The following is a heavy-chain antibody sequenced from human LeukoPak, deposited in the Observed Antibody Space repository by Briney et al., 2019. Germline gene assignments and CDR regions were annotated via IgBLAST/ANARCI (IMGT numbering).Heavy chain of an antibody. D-gene: IGHD2-2*02. J-gene: IGHJ6*03. V-gene: IGHV4-4*07. CDR2: IYTSGST. CDR1: GGSISSYY. Sequence: SETLSLTCTVSGGSISSYYWSWIRQPAGKGLEWIGRIYTSGSTNYNPSLKSRVTMSVDTSKNQFSLKLSSVTAADTAVYYCAGGPPPYTDYYYYYMDVWGKGTTVTVSS. CDR3: AGGPPPYTDYYYYYMDV.